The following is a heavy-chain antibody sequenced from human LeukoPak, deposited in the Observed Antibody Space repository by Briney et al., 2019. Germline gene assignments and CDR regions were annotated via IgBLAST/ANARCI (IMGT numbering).Heavy chain of an antibody. CDR1: GYTLTELS. D-gene: IGHD6-13*01. V-gene: IGHV1-24*01. CDR3: AGYSSSWYHAFDI. CDR2: FDPEDGET. Sequence: GASVKVSCMVSGYTLTELSMHWVRQAPGKGLEWMGGFDPEDGETIYAQKFQGRVTMTEDTPTDTAYMELSSLRSEDTAVYYCAGYSSSWYHAFDIWGQGTMVTVSS. J-gene: IGHJ3*02.